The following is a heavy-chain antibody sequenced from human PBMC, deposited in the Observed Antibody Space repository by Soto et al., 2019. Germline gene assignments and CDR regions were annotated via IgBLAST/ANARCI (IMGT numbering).Heavy chain of an antibody. CDR2: IFSGGST. Sequence: PGGSLRLSCAASGFTVSSNYMSWVRQAPGKGLEWVSVIFSGGSTHYADSVKGRFTISRDNSKNTLYLQMNSLRADDTAVYYCAKREGGKSGFDYWGQGSLVTVSS. D-gene: IGHD2-15*01. V-gene: IGHV3-53*01. CDR1: GFTVSSNY. J-gene: IGHJ4*02. CDR3: AKREGGKSGFDY.